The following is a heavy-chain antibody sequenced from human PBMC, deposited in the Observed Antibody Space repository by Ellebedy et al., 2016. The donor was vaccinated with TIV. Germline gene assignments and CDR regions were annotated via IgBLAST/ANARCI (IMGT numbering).Heavy chain of an antibody. Sequence: PGGSLRLSCAASGFTFSTYAVHWVRQAPDKGLEWVAVISSDGSSKYYAGSVKGRFTISRDISKNTVHLQMNSLRAEDTAVYYCAGGKAAAGTSLDFWGQGTLVTVSS. CDR2: ISSDGSSK. V-gene: IGHV3-30-3*01. CDR1: GFTFSTYA. CDR3: AGGKAAAGTSLDF. J-gene: IGHJ4*02. D-gene: IGHD6-13*01.